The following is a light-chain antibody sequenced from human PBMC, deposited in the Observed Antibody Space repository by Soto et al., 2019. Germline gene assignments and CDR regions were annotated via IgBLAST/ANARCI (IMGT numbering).Light chain of an antibody. V-gene: IGLV1-40*01. Sequence: QPVLTQPPSVSGAPGQRVTISCSGSSSDIGAGYDVHWYQQLPGKAPKLLIYGNINRPSGVPDRFSGSNSGTSASLAISGLQAEDEADYYCQSYDSTLSVNYVFGTGTKLTVL. CDR1: SSDIGAGYD. CDR3: QSYDSTLSVNYV. CDR2: GNI. J-gene: IGLJ1*01.